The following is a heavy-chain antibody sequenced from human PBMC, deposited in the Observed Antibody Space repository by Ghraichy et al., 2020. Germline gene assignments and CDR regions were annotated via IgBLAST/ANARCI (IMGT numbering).Heavy chain of an antibody. CDR1: GGSISSYY. CDR3: ARRSSSWPFDY. Sequence: ESLNISCTVSGGSISSYYWSWIRQPPGKGLEWIGYIYYSGSTNYNPSLKSRVTISVDTSKNQFSLKLSSVTAADTAVYYCARRSSSWPFDYWGQGTLVTVSS. V-gene: IGHV4-59*08. D-gene: IGHD6-13*01. J-gene: IGHJ4*02. CDR2: IYYSGST.